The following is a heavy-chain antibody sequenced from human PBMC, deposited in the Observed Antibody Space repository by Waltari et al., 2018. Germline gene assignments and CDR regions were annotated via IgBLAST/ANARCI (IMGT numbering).Heavy chain of an antibody. CDR1: GGSLSSYY. J-gene: IGHJ1*01. V-gene: IGHV4-59*01. D-gene: IGHD3-22*01. CDR2: IYYSGST. Sequence: QVQLQESGPGLVKPSETLSLTCTVSGGSLSSYYWSWIRPPPGKGLEWIGYIYYSGSTNYNPSLKSRVTISVDTSKNQFSLKLSSVTAADTAVYYCAREMSGYYDSSGWGYFQHWGQGTLVTVSS. CDR3: AREMSGYYDSSGWGYFQH.